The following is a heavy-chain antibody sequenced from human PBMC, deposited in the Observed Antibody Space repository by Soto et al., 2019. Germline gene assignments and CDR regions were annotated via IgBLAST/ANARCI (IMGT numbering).Heavy chain of an antibody. Sequence: ASVKVSCKASGYTFTSYGISWVRQAPGQGLEWMAWINPYNGNTKYAEKFLGRVTVTTDTSTATAYMEVRSLTSDDTAVFYCARVGVGLPAPRVWPYWGQGTPVTVSS. V-gene: IGHV1-18*01. CDR3: ARVGVGLPAPRVWPY. D-gene: IGHD2-2*01. CDR2: INPYNGNT. CDR1: GYTFTSYG. J-gene: IGHJ4*02.